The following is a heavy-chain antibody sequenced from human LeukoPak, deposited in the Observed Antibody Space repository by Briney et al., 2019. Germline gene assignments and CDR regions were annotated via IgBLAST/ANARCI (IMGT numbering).Heavy chain of an antibody. V-gene: IGHV3-48*04. J-gene: IGHJ3*02. CDR1: GFTFSSYS. CDR2: ISSSSSTI. CDR3: ARDRGSSSGSDAFDI. D-gene: IGHD6-13*01. Sequence: GGSLRLSCAASGFTFSSYSMNWVRQAPGKGLEWASYISSSSSTIYYADSVKGRFTISRDNAKNSLYLQMNSLRAEDTAVYYCARDRGSSSGSDAFDIWGQGTMVTVSS.